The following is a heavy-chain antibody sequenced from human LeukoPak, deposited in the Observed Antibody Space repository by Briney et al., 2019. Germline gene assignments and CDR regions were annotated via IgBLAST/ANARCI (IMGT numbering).Heavy chain of an antibody. Sequence: GGSLRLSCVGSGLPFSGFELNWVRQAPGKGLGWVSYIKHDGSLKTYADSVKGRFTISRDDMRNSLSLQMNGLRPEDTAIYYCARRFRDWGQGILVTVS. CDR2: IKHDGSLK. V-gene: IGHV3-48*03. D-gene: IGHD5-24*01. CDR1: GLPFSGFE. J-gene: IGHJ4*02. CDR3: ARRFRD.